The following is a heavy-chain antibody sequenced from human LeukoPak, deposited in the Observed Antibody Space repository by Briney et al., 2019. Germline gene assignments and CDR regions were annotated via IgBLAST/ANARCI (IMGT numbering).Heavy chain of an antibody. D-gene: IGHD3-22*01. CDR3: AKCDSSGYTGPNAFDI. CDR1: GFTFSSYG. V-gene: IGHV3-33*06. J-gene: IGHJ3*02. Sequence: HPGGSLRLSCAASGFTFSSYGMHWVRQAPGKGLEWVAVIWYDGSNKYYADSVKGRFTISRDNSKNTLYLQMNSLRAEDTAVYYCAKCDSSGYTGPNAFDIWGQGTMVTVSS. CDR2: IWYDGSNK.